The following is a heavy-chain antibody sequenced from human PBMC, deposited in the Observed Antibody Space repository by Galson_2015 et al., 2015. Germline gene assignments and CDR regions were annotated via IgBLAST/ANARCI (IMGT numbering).Heavy chain of an antibody. J-gene: IGHJ4*02. CDR1: GGAISSATYY. Sequence: SETLSLTCTVSGGAISSATYYWGWIRQPPGKGLEWIGSIYYSGTTYFNPSLKSRVTISIDTSKNQFSLQMSSVTAADTAVYHCARHGSQTDSWGQGTLVIVSS. V-gene: IGHV4-39*01. CDR3: ARHGSQTDS. D-gene: IGHD1-14*01. CDR2: IYYSGTT.